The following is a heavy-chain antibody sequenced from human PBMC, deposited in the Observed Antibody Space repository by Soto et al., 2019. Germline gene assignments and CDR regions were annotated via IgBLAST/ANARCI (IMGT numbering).Heavy chain of an antibody. CDR3: AGGDYYHSSGYYFYYYTMDV. Sequence: LSLTCTVSGGSISSSSYYWGWIRQPPGKGLEWIGNVYYGGSTYYNPSLKSRVTISVETSKSQFSLKLSSVTAADTAVYYCAGGDYYHSSGYYFYYYTMDVWGQGTTVTVSS. D-gene: IGHD3-22*01. CDR2: VYYGGST. CDR1: GGSISSSSYY. J-gene: IGHJ6*02. V-gene: IGHV4-39*01.